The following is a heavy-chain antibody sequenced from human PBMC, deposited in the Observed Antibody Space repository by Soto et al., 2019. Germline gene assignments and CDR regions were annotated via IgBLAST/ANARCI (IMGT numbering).Heavy chain of an antibody. Sequence: LSLTCTVSGGSISSGDYYWSWIRQPPGKGLEWIGYIYYSGSTYYNPSLKSRVTISVDTSKNQFSLKLSSVTAADTAVYYCARGGYYLEEPDAFDIWGQGTMVT. CDR3: ARGGYYLEEPDAFDI. CDR1: GGSISSGDYY. D-gene: IGHD3-22*01. V-gene: IGHV4-30-4*01. CDR2: IYYSGST. J-gene: IGHJ3*02.